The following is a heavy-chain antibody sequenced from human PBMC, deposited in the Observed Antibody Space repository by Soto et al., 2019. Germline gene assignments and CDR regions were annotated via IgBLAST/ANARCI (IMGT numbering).Heavy chain of an antibody. Sequence: QVQLVESGGGVVQPGRSLRLSCAASGFTFSNYGMHWVRQAPGKGLEWVAVILNDGSNRYHADSVKDRLTIPRDNSKNTLYLQMNSLRAGDTAVYYCARDDEYSGNGMDVWGQGTTVTVS. V-gene: IGHV3-33*01. CDR3: ARDDEYSGNGMDV. D-gene: IGHD3-10*01. CDR2: ILNDGSNR. CDR1: GFTFSNYG. J-gene: IGHJ6*02.